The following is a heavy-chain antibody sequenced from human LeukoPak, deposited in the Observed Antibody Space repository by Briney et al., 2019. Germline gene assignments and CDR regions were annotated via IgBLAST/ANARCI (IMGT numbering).Heavy chain of an antibody. CDR3: ASTAGYCSSTSCYTYYYYYMDV. V-gene: IGHV3-21*01. CDR1: GFTFSSYS. CDR2: ISSGSSYI. J-gene: IGHJ6*03. Sequence: KTGGSLRLSCAASGFTFSSYSMNWVRQAPGKGLEWVSSISSGSSYIYYADSVKGRFTISRDNAKNSLYLQMNSLRAEDTAVYYCASTAGYCSSTSCYTYYYYYMDVWGKGTTVTVSS. D-gene: IGHD2-2*02.